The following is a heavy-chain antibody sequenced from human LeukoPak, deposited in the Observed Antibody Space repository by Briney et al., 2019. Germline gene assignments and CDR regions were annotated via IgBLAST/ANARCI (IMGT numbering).Heavy chain of an antibody. CDR1: GGSIRSDY. Sequence: SETLSLTCTVSGGSIRSDYWCWIRQPPGKGLEWIGYIDYSGSTDYNPSLKSRVTISVDTSKNQFSLRLSSVTAADTAVYYCASHKPFSGTWYGFDPWGQGTLVTVSS. V-gene: IGHV4-59*08. D-gene: IGHD6-13*01. CDR3: ASHKPFSGTWYGFDP. CDR2: IDYSGST. J-gene: IGHJ5*02.